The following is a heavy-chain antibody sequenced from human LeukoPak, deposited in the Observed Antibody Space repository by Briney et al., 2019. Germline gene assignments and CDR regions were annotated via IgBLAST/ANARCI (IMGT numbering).Heavy chain of an antibody. V-gene: IGHV1-2*02. CDR3: ATSGYSDSGYFDC. CDR1: GYTFTSYA. D-gene: IGHD5-12*01. CDR2: INPNSGGT. J-gene: IGHJ4*02. Sequence: ASVKVSCKASGYTFTSYAMNWVRQAPGQGLEWMGWINPNSGGTNYAQKFQGRVTMTRDTSISTAYMELNRLRSDDTAVYYCATSGYSDSGYFDCWGQGTLVTVSS.